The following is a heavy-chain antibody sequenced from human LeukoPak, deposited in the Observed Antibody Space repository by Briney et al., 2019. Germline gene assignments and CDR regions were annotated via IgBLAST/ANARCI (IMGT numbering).Heavy chain of an antibody. D-gene: IGHD1-1*01. Sequence: SETLSLTCTVSDASISGYYWSWIRQPPGKGLEWIGSIHFSGSTNYNPSLRSRVTISVDTSKNQLSLKLSSVTAADTAVYYCARGGFLDPFDPWGQGTLVTVSS. CDR3: ARGGFLDPFDP. CDR1: DASISGYY. CDR2: IHFSGST. J-gene: IGHJ5*02. V-gene: IGHV4-59*01.